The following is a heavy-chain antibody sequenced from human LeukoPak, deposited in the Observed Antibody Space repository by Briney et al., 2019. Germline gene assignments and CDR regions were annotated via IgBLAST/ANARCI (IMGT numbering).Heavy chain of an antibody. J-gene: IGHJ4*02. Sequence: PGRSLRLSCAASGFTFSSYGMHWVRQAPGKGLEWVAVISYDGSNKYYADSVKGRFTISRDNSKNTLYLQMNSLRAEDTAVYYCAKGQTTMTNWGQGTLVTVSS. CDR2: ISYDGSNK. D-gene: IGHD4-17*01. CDR1: GFTFSSYG. CDR3: AKGQTTMTN. V-gene: IGHV3-30*18.